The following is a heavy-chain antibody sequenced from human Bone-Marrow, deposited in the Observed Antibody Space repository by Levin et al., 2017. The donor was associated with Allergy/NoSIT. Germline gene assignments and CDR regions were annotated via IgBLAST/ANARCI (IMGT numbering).Heavy chain of an antibody. CDR3: ARQGSDKIVGMDV. J-gene: IGHJ6*02. Sequence: GESLKISCKGSGYNFGSYWINWVRQVPGKGLEWMGKIDPSDSYSTYSPSFQGHVTISADRSSSTAYLQWNSLTASDTAIFYCARQGSDKIVGMDVWGQGTTVTVSS. V-gene: IGHV5-10-1*01. CDR1: GYNFGSYW. D-gene: IGHD3-10*01. CDR2: IDPSDSYS.